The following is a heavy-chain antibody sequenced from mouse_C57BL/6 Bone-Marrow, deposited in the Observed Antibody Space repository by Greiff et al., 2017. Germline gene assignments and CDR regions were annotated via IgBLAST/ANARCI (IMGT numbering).Heavy chain of an antibody. CDR3: SRQGGNYLYAMDY. CDR1: GFTFSDYG. D-gene: IGHD2-1*01. Sequence: DVKLVESGGGLVQPGGSLKLSCAASGFTFSDYGMAWVRPAPRTGPGWVAFISNLAYSIYYADTVTGRFTISRENAKHTLYLEMSSLRSEDTAMYYCSRQGGNYLYAMDYWGQGSSVTVSS. J-gene: IGHJ4*01. V-gene: IGHV5-15*01. CDR2: ISNLAYSI.